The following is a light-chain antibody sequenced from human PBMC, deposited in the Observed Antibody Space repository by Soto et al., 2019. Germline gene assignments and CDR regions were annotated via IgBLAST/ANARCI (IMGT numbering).Light chain of an antibody. CDR3: QHYNNWPR. V-gene: IGKV3-15*01. Sequence: DILMSQSPVTLSVSPADRATLFCRASQTVNNNLAWYQQKPGQAPRLLIYAASSRATGIPARFSGSGSGAEFTLTISGLQSEDFAVYYCQHYNNWPRFGQVTKVDIK. J-gene: IGKJ1*01. CDR1: QTVNNN. CDR2: AAS.